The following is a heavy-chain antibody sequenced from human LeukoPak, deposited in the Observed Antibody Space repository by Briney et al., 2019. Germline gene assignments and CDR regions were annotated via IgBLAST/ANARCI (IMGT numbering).Heavy chain of an antibody. Sequence: GGSLRLSCAASGFAFSSYGMHWVRQAPGKGLEWVAFIRYDGSNKYYADSVKGRFTISRDNSKNTLYLQMNSLRAEDTDMYYCAKDTKLRALFDYWGQGTLVTVSS. CDR3: AKDTKLRALFDY. D-gene: IGHD1-7*01. J-gene: IGHJ4*02. V-gene: IGHV3-30*02. CDR1: GFAFSSYG. CDR2: IRYDGSNK.